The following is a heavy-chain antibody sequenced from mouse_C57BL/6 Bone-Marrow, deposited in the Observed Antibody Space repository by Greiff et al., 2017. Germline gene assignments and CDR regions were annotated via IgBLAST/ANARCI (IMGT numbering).Heavy chain of an antibody. D-gene: IGHD1-1*01. V-gene: IGHV5-17*01. CDR1: GFTFSDYG. CDR3: ALYGSSYNY. J-gene: IGHJ2*01. CDR2: ISSGSSTI. Sequence: EVTLMESGGGLVKPGGSLKLSCAASGFTFSDYGMHWVRQAPEKGLEWVAYISSGSSTIYYADTVKGRFTISRDNAKNTLFLQMTRLRSEDTAMYYCALYGSSYNYWGQGTTLTVSS.